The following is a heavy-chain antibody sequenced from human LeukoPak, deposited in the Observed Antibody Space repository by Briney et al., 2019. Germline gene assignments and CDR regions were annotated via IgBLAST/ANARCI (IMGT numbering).Heavy chain of an antibody. CDR2: IYPGDSDT. Sequence: GESLKISCKGSGNSFTSYWIGWVRQMPGKGLEWMGIIYPGDSDTRYSPSFQGQVTISADKSISTAYLQWSSLKASDTPMYYCARYRGYSGYDLNYWGQGTLVTVAS. CDR1: GNSFTSYW. V-gene: IGHV5-51*01. CDR3: ARYRGYSGYDLNY. J-gene: IGHJ4*02. D-gene: IGHD5-12*01.